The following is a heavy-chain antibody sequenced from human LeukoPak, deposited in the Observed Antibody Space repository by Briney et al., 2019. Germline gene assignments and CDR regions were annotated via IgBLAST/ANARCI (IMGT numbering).Heavy chain of an antibody. CDR3: ARTVAGTNYYYMDV. V-gene: IGHV4-39*07. J-gene: IGHJ6*03. CDR1: GGSISSSSYY. Sequence: PSETLSLTCTVSGGSISSSSYYWGWIRQPPGKGLERIGSIYYSGSTYYNPSLKSRVTISVDTSKNQFSLKLSSVTAADTAVYYCARTVAGTNYYYMDVWGKGTTVTVSS. CDR2: IYYSGST. D-gene: IGHD6-19*01.